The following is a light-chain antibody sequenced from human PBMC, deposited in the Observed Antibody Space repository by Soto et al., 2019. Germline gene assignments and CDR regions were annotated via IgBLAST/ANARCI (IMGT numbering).Light chain of an antibody. V-gene: IGKV3-11*01. CDR3: QLRVNWPPLYT. CDR2: DAS. J-gene: IGKJ2*01. CDR1: QSVSSY. Sequence: IVLTQSPATLSLSPGERATLSCRASQSVSSYLAWYQHKPGQAPRLLIYDASNRATGIPARFSGSGSGTDFTLTISSLEPEDFAVYYCQLRVNWPPLYTFGQGTKLEIK.